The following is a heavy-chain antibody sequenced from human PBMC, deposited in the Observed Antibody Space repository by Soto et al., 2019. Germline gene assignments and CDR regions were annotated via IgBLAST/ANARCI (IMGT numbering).Heavy chain of an antibody. J-gene: IGHJ4*02. D-gene: IGHD6-19*01. CDR1: GGSISSYY. Sequence: LSLTCTVSGGSISSYYWSWIRQPPGKGLEWIGYIYYSGSTNYNPSLKSRVTISVDTSKNQFSLKLSSVTAADTAVYYCANSGWYRDYFDYWGQGTLVTVSS. CDR3: ANSGWYRDYFDY. CDR2: IYYSGST. V-gene: IGHV4-59*01.